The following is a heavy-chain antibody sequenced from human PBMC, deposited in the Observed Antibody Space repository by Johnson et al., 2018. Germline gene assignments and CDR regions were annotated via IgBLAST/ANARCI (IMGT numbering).Heavy chain of an antibody. Sequence: QVQLVQSGGGVVQPGRSLRVSCAASGFTFSNYGMHWVRQAAGKGLEWLAFISYDGSNKDYADSVKGRFTISRDKTKNTLYLQMNSLRAEDTAVYFCAKCSDYHCDFEKCYSFMDVWGTGTTVIVSS. CDR3: AKCSDYHCDFEKCYSFMDV. J-gene: IGHJ6*03. CDR2: ISYDGSNK. CDR1: GFTFSNYG. D-gene: IGHD5-12*01. V-gene: IGHV3-30*18.